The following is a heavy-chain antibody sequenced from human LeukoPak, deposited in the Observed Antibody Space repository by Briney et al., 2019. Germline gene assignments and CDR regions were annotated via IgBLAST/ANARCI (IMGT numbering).Heavy chain of an antibody. CDR3: ARVAHRRVYSGSGSYYDSNWFDP. V-gene: IGHV4-59*01. CDR2: IYYSGTT. D-gene: IGHD3-10*01. J-gene: IGHJ5*02. CDR1: GGSMNSYY. Sequence: SETLSLTCTVSGGSMNSYYWGWLRQPPGKGLEWIGYIYYSGTTNYNPSLKSRVTISVDTSKNQFSLKLYSVTAADTAVFYCARVAHRRVYSGSGSYYDSNWFDPWGQGTLVTVSS.